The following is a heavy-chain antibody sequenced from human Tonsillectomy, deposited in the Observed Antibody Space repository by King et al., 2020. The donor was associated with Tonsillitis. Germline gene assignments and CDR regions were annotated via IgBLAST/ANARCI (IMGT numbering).Heavy chain of an antibody. D-gene: IGHD3-22*01. CDR2: ISGSGSST. J-gene: IGHJ3*02. V-gene: IGHV3-23*04. Sequence: VQLVESGGDLVQPGGSLRLSCAASGFTFSNFPRSWVRQAPGKGLEWVSVISGSGSSTYYADSVKGRFTISRDNSKNTLYLQMGSLRAEDTAVYYCAKSYYDSSGYYLGDDAFDIWGQGTMVTVSS. CDR1: GFTFSNFP. CDR3: AKSYYDSSGYYLGDDAFDI.